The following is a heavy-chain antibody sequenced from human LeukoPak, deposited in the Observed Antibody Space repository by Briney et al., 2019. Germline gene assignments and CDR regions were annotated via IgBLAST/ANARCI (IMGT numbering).Heavy chain of an antibody. CDR3: ARGSSGWYPPTPNYYYYGMDV. V-gene: IGHV1-2*02. CDR2: INPNSGGT. D-gene: IGHD6-19*01. CDR1: GYTFTGYY. Sequence: ASVKVSCKASGYTFTGYYMHWVRQAPGQGLEWMGWINPNSGGTNYAQKLQGRVTMTRDTSISTAYMELSRLRSDDTAVYYCARGSSGWYPPTPNYYYYGMDVWGQGTTVTVSS. J-gene: IGHJ6*02.